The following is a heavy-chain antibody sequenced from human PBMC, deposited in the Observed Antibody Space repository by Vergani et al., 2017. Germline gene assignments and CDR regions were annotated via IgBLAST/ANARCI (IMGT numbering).Heavy chain of an antibody. V-gene: IGHV3-33*01. CDR1: RSTFKTYG. J-gene: IGHJ6*03. D-gene: IGHD2-2*02. CDR3: ARDQVPAAIRLNVGNYMDV. Sequence: QGQLVESGGGIVQPGRSLTLSCVASRSTFKTYGMHWVRQAPGKGLEWVGLIYYDGSNAYYADSVKGRFTISRDNSKKTLYLQMSSLRAEDTAVYYCARDQVPAAIRLNVGNYMDVWGKGTTVIVSS. CDR2: IYYDGSNA.